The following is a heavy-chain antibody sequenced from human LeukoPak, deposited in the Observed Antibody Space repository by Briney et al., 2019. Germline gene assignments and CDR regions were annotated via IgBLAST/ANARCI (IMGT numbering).Heavy chain of an antibody. Sequence: PGGFLRLSCAASGFTFDDYTMHWVRQAPGKGLEWVSLISWDGGSTYYADSVKGRFTISRDNSKNSLYLQMNSLRTEDTALYYCAKNPPSSGGYYYYYMDVWGKGTTVTVSS. CDR1: GFTFDDYT. V-gene: IGHV3-43*01. CDR2: ISWDGGST. D-gene: IGHD3-10*01. J-gene: IGHJ6*03. CDR3: AKNPPSSGGYYYYYMDV.